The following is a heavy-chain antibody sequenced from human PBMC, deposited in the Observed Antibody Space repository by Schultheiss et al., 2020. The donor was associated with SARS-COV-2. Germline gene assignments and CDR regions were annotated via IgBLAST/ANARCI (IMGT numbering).Heavy chain of an antibody. CDR1: GGSISSYY. CDR3: ARHRYNCRNGVCQRDPMED. Sequence: SETLSLTCTVSGGSISSYYWSWIRQPPGKGLEWIGYIFYSGTTNYNPSLKGRVTISVDTSKNQFSLKLSSVTAADTAVYYCARHRYNCRNGVCQRDPMEDWGQGTLVTVSS. D-gene: IGHD2-8*01. V-gene: IGHV4-59*01. J-gene: IGHJ4*02. CDR2: IFYSGTT.